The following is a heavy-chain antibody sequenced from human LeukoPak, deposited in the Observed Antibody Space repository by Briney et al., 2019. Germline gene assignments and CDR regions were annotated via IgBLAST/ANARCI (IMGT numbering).Heavy chain of an antibody. J-gene: IGHJ3*02. CDR1: GFTFSSYD. CDR2: IGTAGDT. V-gene: IGHV3-13*01. CDR3: ARVGYSSSWSSSAFDI. Sequence: QPGGSLRLSCAASGFTFSSYDMHWVRQATGKGLEWVSGIGTAGDTYYPGSVKGRFTISGENAKNSLYLQMNSLRAEDTAVYYCARVGYSSSWSSSAFDIWGQGTMVTVSS. D-gene: IGHD6-13*01.